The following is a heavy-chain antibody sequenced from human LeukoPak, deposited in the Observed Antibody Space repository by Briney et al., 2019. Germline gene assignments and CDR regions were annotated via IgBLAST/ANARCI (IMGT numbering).Heavy chain of an antibody. V-gene: IGHV3-23*01. J-gene: IGHJ6*03. CDR3: AKAQTYYDFWSGYYYYYYMDV. CDR2: ISGSGGST. D-gene: IGHD3-3*01. CDR1: GFTFSSYA. Sequence: PGGSLRLSCAASGFTFSSYAMSWVRQAPGKGLEWVSAISGSGGSTYYADSVKGRFTISRDNSKNTLYLQVNSLRAEDTAVYYCAKAQTYYDFWSGYYYYYYMDVWGKGTTVTVSS.